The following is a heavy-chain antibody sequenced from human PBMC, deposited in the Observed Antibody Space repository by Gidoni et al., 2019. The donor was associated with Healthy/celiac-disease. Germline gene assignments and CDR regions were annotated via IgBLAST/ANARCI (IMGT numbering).Heavy chain of an antibody. CDR2: IYYSGST. CDR3: ARQWYDFWSGPVGAFDI. J-gene: IGHJ3*02. D-gene: IGHD3-3*01. CDR1: GGSISSSSYY. Sequence: QLQLQESGPGLVTPSETLSLTCTVSGGSISSSSYYWGWIRQPPGKGLEWIGSIYYSGSTYYNPSLKSRVTISVDTSKNQFSLKLSSVTAADTAVYYCARQWYDFWSGPVGAFDIWGQGKMVTVSS. V-gene: IGHV4-39*01.